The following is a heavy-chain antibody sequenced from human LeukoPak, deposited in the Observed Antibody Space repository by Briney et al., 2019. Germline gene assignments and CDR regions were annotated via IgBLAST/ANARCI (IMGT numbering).Heavy chain of an antibody. J-gene: IGHJ6*02. CDR3: ARGQAILGYCSGGSCYDYYYGMDV. CDR2: INHSGST. D-gene: IGHD2-15*01. Sequence: SETLSLTCAVYGGSFSGYYWSWIRQPPGKGLEWIGEINHSGSTNYNPSLKSRVTISVDTSKNQFPLKLSSVTAADTAVYYCARGQAILGYCSGGSCYDYYYGMDVWGQGTTVTVSS. V-gene: IGHV4-34*01. CDR1: GGSFSGYY.